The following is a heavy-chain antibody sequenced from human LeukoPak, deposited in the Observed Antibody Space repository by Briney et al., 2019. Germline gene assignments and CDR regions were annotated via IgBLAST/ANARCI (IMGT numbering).Heavy chain of an antibody. CDR2: IKEDGSQK. CDR3: ARGGYCSNGVCSDYYMDA. Sequence: GGSLRLSCATSGFSFTSYWMSWVRQAPGKGLEWVANIKEDGSQKYYVDSVKGRFTISRDNAKNSLYLQMNSLRDEDTALYYCARGGYCSNGVCSDYYMDAWGKGTTATVSS. CDR1: GFSFTSYW. V-gene: IGHV3-7*03. J-gene: IGHJ6*03. D-gene: IGHD2-8*01.